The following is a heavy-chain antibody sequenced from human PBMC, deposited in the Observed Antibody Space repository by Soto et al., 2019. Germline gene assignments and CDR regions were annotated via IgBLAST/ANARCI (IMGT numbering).Heavy chain of an antibody. J-gene: IGHJ5*02. V-gene: IGHV1-69*12. D-gene: IGHD5-18*01. CDR3: ARGDGLYSYGSNWIDP. CDR2: IIPIFGTA. CDR1: GGTFSSYA. Sequence: QVQLVQSGAEVKKPGSSVKVSCKASGGTFSSYAISWVRQAPGQGLEWMGGIIPIFGTANYAQKFQGRVRITADESTSTAYRELSSQRSEDTAVYYCARGDGLYSYGSNWIDPWGQGALVKVSS.